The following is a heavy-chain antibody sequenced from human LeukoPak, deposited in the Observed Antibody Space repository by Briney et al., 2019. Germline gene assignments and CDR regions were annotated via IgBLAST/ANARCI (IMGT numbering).Heavy chain of an antibody. CDR2: ISSSSSYT. V-gene: IGHV3-11*03. J-gene: IGHJ5*02. D-gene: IGHD3-9*01. CDR3: FQAKDGIRYFDWYNWFDP. Sequence: PGGSLRLSCAASGFTFSDYYMSWIRQAPGKGLEWVSYISSSSSYTNYADSVKGRFTISRDNAKNSLYLQMNSLRAEDTAVYYFFQAKDGIRYFDWYNWFDPWGQGTLVTVSS. CDR1: GFTFSDYY.